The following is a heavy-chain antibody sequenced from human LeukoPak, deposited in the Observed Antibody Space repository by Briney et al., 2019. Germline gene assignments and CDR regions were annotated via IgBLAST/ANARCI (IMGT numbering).Heavy chain of an antibody. V-gene: IGHV3-48*03. CDR1: GFTFSSYE. J-gene: IGHJ3*02. CDR2: ISSSGSTT. D-gene: IGHD1-20*01. CDR3: ARARYNWNGDAFDI. Sequence: GGSLRLPCAASGFTFSSYEMNWVRQAPGKGLEWVSYISSSGSTTYYADSVKGRFTISRDNAKNSLYLQMNSLRAEDTAVHYCARARYNWNGDAFDIRGQGTMVTVSS.